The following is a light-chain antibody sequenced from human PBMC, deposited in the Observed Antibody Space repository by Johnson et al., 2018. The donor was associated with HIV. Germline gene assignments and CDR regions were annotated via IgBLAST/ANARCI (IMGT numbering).Light chain of an antibody. CDR3: GRWDDSLSTYV. CDR1: SSNIGDNY. Sequence: QSVLTQPPSVSAAPGQRVTISCSGSSSNIGDNYVSWYQQLPGTAPKLLIYDNTKRPSGIPDRFSGSKSGTSATLGITGLQTGDEAVYYCGRWDDSLSTYVFGTGTKVTVL. CDR2: DNT. J-gene: IGLJ1*01. V-gene: IGLV1-51*01.